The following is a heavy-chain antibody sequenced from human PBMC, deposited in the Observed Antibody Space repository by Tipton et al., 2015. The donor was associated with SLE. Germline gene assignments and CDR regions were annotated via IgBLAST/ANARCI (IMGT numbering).Heavy chain of an antibody. J-gene: IGHJ4*02. Sequence: TLSLTCTVSGGSISSSSYYWGWIRQPPGKGLEWIGSIYYSGSTYYNPSLKSRVTISVDTSKNQFSLKLSSVTAADTAVYYFARHDSRYYDFWSGYVFDYWGQGTLVTVSS. CDR3: ARHDSRYYDFWSGYVFDY. V-gene: IGHV4-39*01. CDR1: GGSISSSSYY. D-gene: IGHD3-3*01. CDR2: IYYSGST.